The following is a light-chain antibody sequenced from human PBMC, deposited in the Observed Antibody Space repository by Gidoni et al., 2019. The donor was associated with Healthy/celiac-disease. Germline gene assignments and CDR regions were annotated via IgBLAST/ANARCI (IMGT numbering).Light chain of an antibody. CDR1: QSVSSY. J-gene: IGKJ4*01. CDR3: QQTRT. CDR2: DAS. V-gene: IGKV3-11*01. Sequence: EIVLTQSPATLSLSPGERATLSCRASQSVSSYLAWYQQKPGQAPRPLIYDASNRATGIPARFSGSGSGTDFTLTISSLEPEDFAVYYCQQTRTFGGGTKVEIK.